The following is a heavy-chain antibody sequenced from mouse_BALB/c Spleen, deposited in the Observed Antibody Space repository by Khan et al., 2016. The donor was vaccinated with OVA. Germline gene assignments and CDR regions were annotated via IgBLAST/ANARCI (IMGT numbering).Heavy chain of an antibody. V-gene: IGHV1-4*01. CDR3: ASRTTVYAMDY. D-gene: IGHD1-1*01. Sequence: QVQLKQSGAELARPGASVKMSCRASGYTFTSNTMHWVKQRPGQGLEWIGYINPRSGYSNYNQNFKDKATLTADKSSSTAYMQLSSLTSEDSAVYYCASRTTVYAMDYWGQGTSVTVSS. CDR2: INPRSGYS. CDR1: GYTFTSNT. J-gene: IGHJ4*01.